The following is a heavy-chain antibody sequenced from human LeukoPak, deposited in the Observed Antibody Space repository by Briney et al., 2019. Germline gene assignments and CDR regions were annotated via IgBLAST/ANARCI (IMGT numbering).Heavy chain of an antibody. CDR2: VYYSGTT. Sequence: KPSETLSLTCTVSGGSISTYYWSWIRQPPGKGLEWIGYVYYSGTTNYKYKSSLKSRVTISVDTSKNQFSLRLSSVTAADTAVYYCARPDRDLWYFDLWGRGTLVTVSS. J-gene: IGHJ2*01. CDR1: GGSISTYY. CDR3: ARPDRDLWYFDL. D-gene: IGHD1-14*01. V-gene: IGHV4-59*01.